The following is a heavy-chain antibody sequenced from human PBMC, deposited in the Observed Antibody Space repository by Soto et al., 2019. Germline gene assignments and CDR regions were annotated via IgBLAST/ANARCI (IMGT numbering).Heavy chain of an antibody. V-gene: IGHV3-30-3*01. CDR2: ISYDGSNK. J-gene: IGHJ4*02. CDR3: ARDDQLALDY. D-gene: IGHD2-2*01. Sequence: QVQLVESGGGVVQPGRSLRLSCAASGFTFSSYAMHWVRQAPGKGLEWVAVISYDGSNKYYADSVKGRFTISRDNSKDTLYLQMNSLGAEDTAVYYCARDDQLALDYWGQGTLVTVSS. CDR1: GFTFSSYA.